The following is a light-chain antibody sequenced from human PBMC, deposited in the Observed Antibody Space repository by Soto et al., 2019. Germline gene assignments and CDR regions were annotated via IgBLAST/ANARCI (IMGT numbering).Light chain of an antibody. CDR1: SSDVGRYNY. Sequence: QSALTQPASVSGSPGQSITISCTGTSSDVGRYNYVSWYQQYPGRAPKLIIYEVTNRPSGVSDRFSGSKSGNVASLTISGLQADDEADYYCSSYAGNNNYVFGTGTKVTVL. J-gene: IGLJ1*01. CDR3: SSYAGNNNYV. CDR2: EVT. V-gene: IGLV2-14*01.